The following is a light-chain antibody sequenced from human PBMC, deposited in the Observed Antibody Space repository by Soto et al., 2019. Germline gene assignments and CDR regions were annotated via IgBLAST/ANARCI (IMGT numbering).Light chain of an antibody. Sequence: QSVLTQPASVSGSPGQSITISCTGTSSDVGGYNSVSWYQQHPGKAPKLMIYDVSNRPSGVSNRFSGSKSGNTASLTISGRQAEDEADYYCSSYTSSSTLYVFGTGTKVTVL. J-gene: IGLJ1*01. V-gene: IGLV2-14*01. CDR3: SSYTSSSTLYV. CDR1: SSDVGGYNS. CDR2: DVS.